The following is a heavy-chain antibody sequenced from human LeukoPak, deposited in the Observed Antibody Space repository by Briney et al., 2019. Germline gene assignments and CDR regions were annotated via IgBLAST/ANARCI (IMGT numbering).Heavy chain of an antibody. CDR1: GFTFDDYG. D-gene: IGHD6-19*01. CDR3: ERDLSGWYGPDY. Sequence: GGSLRLSCAASGFTFDDYGMSWVRQAPGKGLEWVSGINWNGGNTGYSDSVKGRFTISRDNAKNSLYLQMDSLRAEDTALYYCERDLSGWYGPDYWGQGTLVTVSS. V-gene: IGHV3-20*04. CDR2: INWNGGNT. J-gene: IGHJ4*02.